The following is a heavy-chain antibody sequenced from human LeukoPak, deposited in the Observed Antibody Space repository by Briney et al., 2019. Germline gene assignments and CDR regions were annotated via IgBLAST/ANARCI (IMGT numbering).Heavy chain of an antibody. J-gene: IGHJ4*02. Sequence: PGGSLRLSCAASGFTFSSYEMNWVRQAPGKGLEWASYISSSGSSIYYADSVKGRFTISRDNAKNSVYLQMNSLRAEDTAVYYCARPAVAGRGDYFDYWGQGTLVTVSS. V-gene: IGHV3-48*03. CDR3: ARPAVAGRGDYFDY. CDR2: ISSSGSSI. D-gene: IGHD6-19*01. CDR1: GFTFSSYE.